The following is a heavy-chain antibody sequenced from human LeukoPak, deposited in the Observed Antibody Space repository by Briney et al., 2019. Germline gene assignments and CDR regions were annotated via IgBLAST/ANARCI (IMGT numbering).Heavy chain of an antibody. J-gene: IGHJ4*02. Sequence: ASVKVSCKASGGTLSSYAISWVRQAPGQGLEWMGGIIPIFGTANYAQKFQGRVTITADESTSTAYMELSSLRSEDTAVYYCARPDEDRGYSYGYNYWGQGTLVTVSS. V-gene: IGHV1-69*13. CDR2: IIPIFGTA. CDR3: ARPDEDRGYSYGYNY. D-gene: IGHD5-18*01. CDR1: GGTLSSYA.